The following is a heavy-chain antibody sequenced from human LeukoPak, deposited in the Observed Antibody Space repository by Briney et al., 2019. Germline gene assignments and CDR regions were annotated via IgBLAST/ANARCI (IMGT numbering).Heavy chain of an antibody. J-gene: IGHJ4*02. CDR2: IIPIFGTA. D-gene: IGHD3-9*01. V-gene: IGHV1-69*13. CDR3: ARVGELRYFDWLFDY. Sequence: SVKVSCKASGGTFSSYAISWVRQAPGQGLEWMGGIIPIFGTANYAQKFQGRVTITADESTSTAYMELSSLRSEDTAVYYCARVGELRYFDWLFDYWGQGTLVTVSS. CDR1: GGTFSSYA.